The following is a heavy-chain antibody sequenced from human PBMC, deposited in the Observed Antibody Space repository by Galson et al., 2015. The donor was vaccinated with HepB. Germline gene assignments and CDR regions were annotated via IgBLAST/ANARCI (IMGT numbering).Heavy chain of an antibody. J-gene: IGHJ6*02. CDR3: ARRISLVRGIITKPDYYYGMDV. CDR2: INQDESSK. V-gene: IGHV3-7*03. CDR1: GFTFSSYW. Sequence: SLRHSCAASGFTFSSYWMNWVRQAPGKGLEWVAHINQDESSKYYVDSVKGRFTISRDNAKDSVYLQLDSLRAEDTAVYYCARRISLVRGIITKPDYYYGMDVWGQGTTVTVAS. D-gene: IGHD3-10*01.